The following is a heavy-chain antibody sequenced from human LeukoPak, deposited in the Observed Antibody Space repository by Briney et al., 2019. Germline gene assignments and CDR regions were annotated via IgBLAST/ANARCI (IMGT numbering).Heavy chain of an antibody. CDR1: GGSIGSGSYY. J-gene: IGHJ5*02. D-gene: IGHD3-22*01. CDR3: ARQLRNRWTYYYDSSENWFDP. CDR2: IYTSGST. Sequence: SETLSLTCTVSGGSIGSGSYYWSWIRQPAGKGLEWIGRIYTSGSTNYNPSLKSRVTISVDTSKNQFSLKLSSVTAADTAVYYCARQLRNRWTYYYDSSENWFDPWGQGTLVTVSS. V-gene: IGHV4-61*02.